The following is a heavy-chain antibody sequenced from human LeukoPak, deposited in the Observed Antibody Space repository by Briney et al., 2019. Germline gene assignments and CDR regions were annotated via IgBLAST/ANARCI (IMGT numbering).Heavy chain of an antibody. Sequence: ASVKVSCKAPGYTFTGYYMHWVRQAPGQGLEWMGRINPNSGGTNYAQKFQGRVTMTRDTSISTAYMELSRLRSDDTAVYYCAREGYCTDGVCYPFGYWGQGTLVTVSS. J-gene: IGHJ4*02. V-gene: IGHV1-2*06. CDR1: GYTFTGYY. CDR3: AREGYCTDGVCYPFGY. D-gene: IGHD2-8*01. CDR2: INPNSGGT.